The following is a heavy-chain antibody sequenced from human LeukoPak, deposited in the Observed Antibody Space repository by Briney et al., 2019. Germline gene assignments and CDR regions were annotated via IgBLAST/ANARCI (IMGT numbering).Heavy chain of an antibody. CDR3: ARAPLGSTSLDY. D-gene: IGHD6-6*01. CDR2: IYSGGST. J-gene: IGHJ4*02. Sequence: GGSLRLSCAASGFTVSSNYMSWVRQAPGKGLEWVSVIYSGGSTYYADSVKGRFTISRDNSKNTLYLQMNSLRAEDTAVYYCARAPLGSTSLDYWGQGTLVIVSS. V-gene: IGHV3-66*01. CDR1: GFTVSSNY.